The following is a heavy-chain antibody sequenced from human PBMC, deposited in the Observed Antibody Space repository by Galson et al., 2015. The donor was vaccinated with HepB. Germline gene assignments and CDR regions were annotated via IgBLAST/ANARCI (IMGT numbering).Heavy chain of an antibody. CDR3: ARGRTVRELADAFDI. D-gene: IGHD3-10*01. Sequence: SVKVSCKASGYTFTSYAMHWVRQAPGQRLEWMGWINAGNGNTKYSQKFQGRVTITRDTSASTAYMELSSLRSEDTAVYYCARGRTVRELADAFDIWGQGTMVTVSS. J-gene: IGHJ3*02. V-gene: IGHV1-3*01. CDR2: INAGNGNT. CDR1: GYTFTSYA.